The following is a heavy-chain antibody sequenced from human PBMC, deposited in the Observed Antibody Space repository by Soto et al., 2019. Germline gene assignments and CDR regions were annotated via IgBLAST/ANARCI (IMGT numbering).Heavy chain of an antibody. CDR1: VRSISSGGYY. V-gene: IGHV4-31*03. CDR2: INYSGST. J-gene: IGHJ6*03. CDR3: ARGPGSYYYHHIDV. D-gene: IGHD3-10*01. Sequence: PPETLSLPSTVSVRSISSGGYYWSWIRQHPGKGLEWIGYINYSGSTYYNPSLKSRVTISVDTSKNQVSLKMSSVTAADTAVYYCARGPGSYYYHHIDVWGKGTTVTVSS.